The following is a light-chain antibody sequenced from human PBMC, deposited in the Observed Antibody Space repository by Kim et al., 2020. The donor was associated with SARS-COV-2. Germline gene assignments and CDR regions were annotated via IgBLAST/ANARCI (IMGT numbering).Light chain of an antibody. J-gene: IGLJ2*01. CDR3: QVWDNNSDHVV. CDR1: NIGSNN. Sequence: SYELTQPPSVSVAPGQTARISCGGNNIGSNNVHWYQQKPGQAPVLVIYFTSDRPSGIPARFSGSNAGDTSTLTISRVEAGDEADYYCQVWDNNSDHVVFGGGTQLTV. CDR2: FTS. V-gene: IGLV3-21*04.